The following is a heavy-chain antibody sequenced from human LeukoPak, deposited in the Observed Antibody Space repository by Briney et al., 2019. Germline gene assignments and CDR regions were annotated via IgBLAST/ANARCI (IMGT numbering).Heavy chain of an antibody. V-gene: IGHV1-69*04. Sequence: SVKVSCKASGGTFSSYAISWVRQAPGQGLEWMGRTIPILGIANYAQKFQGRVTITADKSTSTAYMELSSLRSEDTAVYYCASRVRGSSFDYWGQGTLVTVSS. D-gene: IGHD3-10*01. CDR2: TIPILGIA. CDR3: ASRVRGSSFDY. J-gene: IGHJ4*02. CDR1: GGTFSSYA.